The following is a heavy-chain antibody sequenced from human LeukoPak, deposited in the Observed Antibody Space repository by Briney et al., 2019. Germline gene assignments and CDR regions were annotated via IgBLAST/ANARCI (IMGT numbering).Heavy chain of an antibody. J-gene: IGHJ6*02. CDR3: AKEEGV. V-gene: IGHV3-48*02. CDR2: ISRTSNTI. Sequence: GGSLRLSCAASGFTFSGYSMNWVRQAPGKGLEWVSYISRTSNTIYYADSVKGRFTISRDNAKNSLYLQMNSLRDEDTALYYCAKEEGVWGQGTTVIVSS. CDR1: GFTFSGYS.